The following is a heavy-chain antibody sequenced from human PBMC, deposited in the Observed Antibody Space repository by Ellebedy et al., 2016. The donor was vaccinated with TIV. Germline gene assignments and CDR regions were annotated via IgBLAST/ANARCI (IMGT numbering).Heavy chain of an antibody. D-gene: IGHD3-22*01. CDR1: GFIFSNYY. CDR2: INGDGSRS. V-gene: IGHV3-74*01. Sequence: GGSLRLSXAASGFIFSNYYMHWVRQSPGRGLVWVSHINGDGSRSANADSVKGRFTISRDNAKNTLYLQMNSLRVEDTAVYHCARGLKVDYDNNGYYFDSWGQGSLVTVSS. J-gene: IGHJ4*02. CDR3: ARGLKVDYDNNGYYFDS.